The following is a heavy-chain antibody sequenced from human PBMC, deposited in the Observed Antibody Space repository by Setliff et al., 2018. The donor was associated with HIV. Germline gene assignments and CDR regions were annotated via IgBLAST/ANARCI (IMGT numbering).Heavy chain of an antibody. Sequence: ASVKVSCKSSGYTFTDYFIHWVRQAPGQGLEWMGWISPDNANTRISQRFRGGVTMTRDRSINTAYMEFSGLTSDDTAIYYCARQLSNSFDYWGQGTLVTVS. CDR2: ISPDNANT. J-gene: IGHJ4*02. V-gene: IGHV1-2*02. CDR1: GYTFTDYF. CDR3: ARQLSNSFDY. D-gene: IGHD1-1*01.